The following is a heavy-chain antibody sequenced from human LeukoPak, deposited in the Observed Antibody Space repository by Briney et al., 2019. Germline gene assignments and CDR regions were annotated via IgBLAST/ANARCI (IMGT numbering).Heavy chain of an antibody. CDR3: ASPPPSAVDY. Sequence: PSETLSLTCTVSGGSISSSSYYWGWIRQPPGKGLEWNGSIYYSGSTYYNPSLKSRVTISVDTSKNQFSLKLSSVTAADTAVYYCASPPPSAVDYWGQGTLVTVSS. J-gene: IGHJ4*02. V-gene: IGHV4-39*01. CDR1: GGSISSSSYY. CDR2: IYYSGST.